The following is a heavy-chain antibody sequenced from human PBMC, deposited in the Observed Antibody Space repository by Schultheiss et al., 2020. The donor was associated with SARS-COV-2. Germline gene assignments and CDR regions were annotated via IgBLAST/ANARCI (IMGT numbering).Heavy chain of an antibody. CDR2: ISHDGSNK. CDR1: GFTFSSYP. CDR3: ARDGYSQYYFDY. Sequence: GESLKISCAASGFTFSSYPMHWVRQAPGKGLEWVTTISHDGSNKYYADSVKGRFTISRDNAKNSLYLQMNSLRAEDTAVYYCARDGYSQYYFDYWGQGTLVTVSS. V-gene: IGHV3-30*04. D-gene: IGHD5-24*01. J-gene: IGHJ4*02.